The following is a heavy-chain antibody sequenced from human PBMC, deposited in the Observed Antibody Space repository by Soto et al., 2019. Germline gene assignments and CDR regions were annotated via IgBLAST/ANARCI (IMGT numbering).Heavy chain of an antibody. D-gene: IGHD1-26*01. Sequence: LRLPCVAARFTFSDYGMPWVRQAPGRGLQWLATLSHHRIRTHYEDPVMGRFTISRDNFKKVVYLHLSGLRVEDTAIYYCAKDWVGGRNNYQLDYWGQGTAVTVSS. V-gene: IGHV3-30*18. CDR2: LSHHRIRT. CDR3: AKDWVGGRNNYQLDY. J-gene: IGHJ4*02. CDR1: RFTFSDYG.